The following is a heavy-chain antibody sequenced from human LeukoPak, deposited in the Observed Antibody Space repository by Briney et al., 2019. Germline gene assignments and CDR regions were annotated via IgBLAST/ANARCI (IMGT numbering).Heavy chain of an antibody. CDR1: GYSFTSYW. V-gene: IGHV5-51*01. CDR3: ARGPLGYCSSTSCHSLAATRGYNWFDP. Sequence: PGESLKISCKGSGYSFTSYWIGWVRQMPGKGLEWMGIIYPGDSDTRYSPSFQGQVTISADKSISTAYLQWSSLKASDTAMYYCARGPLGYCSSTSCHSLAATRGYNWFDPWGQGTLVTVSS. D-gene: IGHD2-2*01. J-gene: IGHJ5*02. CDR2: IYPGDSDT.